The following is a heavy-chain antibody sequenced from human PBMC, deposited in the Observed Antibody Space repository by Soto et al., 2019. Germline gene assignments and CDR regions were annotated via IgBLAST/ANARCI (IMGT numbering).Heavy chain of an antibody. CDR1: GFTFSSYG. V-gene: IGHV3-30*03. CDR3: ARSGAYGSGSYNYYYGMDV. D-gene: IGHD3-10*01. J-gene: IGHJ6*02. CDR2: ISYDGSNK. Sequence: GGSLRLSCAASGFTFSSYGMHWVRQAPGKGLEWVAVISYDGSNKYYADSVKGRFTISRDNSKNTLYLQMNSLRAEDTAVYYCARSGAYGSGSYNYYYGMDVWGQGTTVTVS.